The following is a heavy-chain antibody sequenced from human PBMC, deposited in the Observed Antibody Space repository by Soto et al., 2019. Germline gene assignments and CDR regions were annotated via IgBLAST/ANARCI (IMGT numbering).Heavy chain of an antibody. D-gene: IGHD1-1*01. CDR1: GGSFSGYY. Sequence: SETLSLTCAVYGGSFSGYYWSWIRQPPGKGLEWIGEINHSGSTNYNPSLKSRVTISVDTSKNQFSLKLSSVTAADTAVYYCSRSVPLGKGTGYYFDYWGQGTLITLSS. J-gene: IGHJ4*02. CDR2: INHSGST. V-gene: IGHV4-34*01. CDR3: SRSVPLGKGTGYYFDY.